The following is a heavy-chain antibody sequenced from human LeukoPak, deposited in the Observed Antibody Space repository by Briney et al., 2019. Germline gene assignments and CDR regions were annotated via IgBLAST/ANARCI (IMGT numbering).Heavy chain of an antibody. CDR2: ISSSSSYI. D-gene: IGHD3-22*01. Sequence: GGSLRLSCAASGFTFSSYSMNWVRQAPGRGLEWVSPISSSSSYIYYADSVKGRFTISRDNAKNSLYLQMNSLRAEDTAVYYCARDVDYYDSSGYYQRYFDYWGQGTLVTVSS. CDR1: GFTFSSYS. CDR3: ARDVDYYDSSGYYQRYFDY. J-gene: IGHJ4*02. V-gene: IGHV3-21*01.